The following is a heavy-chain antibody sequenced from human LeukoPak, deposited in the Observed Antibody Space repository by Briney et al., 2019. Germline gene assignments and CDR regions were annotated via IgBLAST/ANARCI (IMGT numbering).Heavy chain of an antibody. CDR3: ARAHPSGWFYFDY. Sequence: GGSLRLSCAASGFTVSSNYMSWVRQAPGKGLEWVSIIYSGGNTYYADSVRGRFTISRDNSKNTLYLQMNSLRAEDTAVYYCARAHPSGWFYFDYWGQGTLVTVSS. J-gene: IGHJ4*02. V-gene: IGHV3-66*01. D-gene: IGHD6-19*01. CDR1: GFTVSSNY. CDR2: IYSGGNT.